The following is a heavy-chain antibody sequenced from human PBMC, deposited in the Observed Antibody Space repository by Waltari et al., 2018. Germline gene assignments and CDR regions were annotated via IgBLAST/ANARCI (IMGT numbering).Heavy chain of an antibody. CDR1: GGSFSGSY. CDR3: ARSWGPLSLVLDY. CDR2: INHSGST. J-gene: IGHJ4*02. V-gene: IGHV4-34*01. Sequence: QVQLQQWGAGLLKPSETLSLTCAVYGGSFSGSYWSVIRQPPGKGLEWIGEINHSGSTNYNPSLKSRVTISVDTSKNQFSLKLSSVTAADTAVYYCARSWGPLSLVLDYWGQGTLVTVSS. D-gene: IGHD2-8*02.